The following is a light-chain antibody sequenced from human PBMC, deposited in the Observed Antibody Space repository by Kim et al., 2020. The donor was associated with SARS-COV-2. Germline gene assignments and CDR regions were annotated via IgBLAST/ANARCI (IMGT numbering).Light chain of an antibody. CDR2: RNN. Sequence: QSVLTQPPSASGTPGPRVTISCSGSSSNIGVNYVYWYQQFPGTAPKLLIFRNNQRPSGVPDRFSGSKSGTSASLAISGLRSEDEADYYCGAWDDSLSGYVFGTGTKVTVL. V-gene: IGLV1-47*01. CDR3: GAWDDSLSGYV. J-gene: IGLJ1*01. CDR1: SSNIGVNY.